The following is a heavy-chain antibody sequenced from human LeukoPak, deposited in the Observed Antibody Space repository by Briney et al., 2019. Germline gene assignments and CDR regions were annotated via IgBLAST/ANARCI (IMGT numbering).Heavy chain of an antibody. V-gene: IGHV3-21*01. Sequence: GVSLTLSCAVSVFTFSSYSMIWVRRAPGEGREWVSSISSSSSNIYYADSVKGRFTISRDNDKNSRYLQMNSLRAEDTAGYSCAREVLPIWGQGTMVTVSS. D-gene: IGHD3-10*01. CDR1: VFTFSSYS. CDR3: AREVLPI. J-gene: IGHJ3*02. CDR2: ISSSSSNI.